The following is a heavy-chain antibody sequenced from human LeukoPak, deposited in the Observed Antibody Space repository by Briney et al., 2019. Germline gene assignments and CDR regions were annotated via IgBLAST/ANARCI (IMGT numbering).Heavy chain of an antibody. Sequence: GGSLRLSCAASGFTFSSYSMNWVRQAPGKGLDWVSSISSSSSYIYYADSVKGRFTISRDNAKNSLYLQMNSLRAEDTAVYYCARDTTTVTTSDWGQGTLVTVSS. CDR1: GFTFSSYS. J-gene: IGHJ4*02. D-gene: IGHD4-17*01. CDR2: ISSSSSYI. CDR3: ARDTTTVTTSD. V-gene: IGHV3-21*01.